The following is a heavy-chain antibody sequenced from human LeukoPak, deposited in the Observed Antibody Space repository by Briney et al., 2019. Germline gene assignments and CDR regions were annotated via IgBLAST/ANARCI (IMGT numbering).Heavy chain of an antibody. CDR2: IYRSGTT. J-gene: IGHJ6*03. V-gene: IGHV4-61*02. CDR1: GGSISSGSYY. Sequence: PSQTLSLTCTVSGGSISSGSYYWNWIRQPAGKGLEWIGRIYRSGTTNYNPSLKSRVTISVDTSKNQFSLKLSSVTAADTAVYYCARAQYYYYYYMDVWGKGTTVTVSS. CDR3: ARAQYYYYYYMDV.